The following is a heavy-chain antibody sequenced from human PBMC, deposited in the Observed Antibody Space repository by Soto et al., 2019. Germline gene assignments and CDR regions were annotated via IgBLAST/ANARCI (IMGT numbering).Heavy chain of an antibody. CDR2: ISGSGGST. D-gene: IGHD2-2*01. J-gene: IGHJ4*02. V-gene: IGHV3-23*01. CDR1: GFTFSSYA. Sequence: AGGSLRLSCAASGFTFSSYAMSWVRQAPGKGLEWVSAISGSGGSTYYADSVKGRFTISRDNSKNTLYLQMNSLRAEDTAVYYCANIVIVVVTSNDYWGQGTLVTVSS. CDR3: ANIVIVVVTSNDY.